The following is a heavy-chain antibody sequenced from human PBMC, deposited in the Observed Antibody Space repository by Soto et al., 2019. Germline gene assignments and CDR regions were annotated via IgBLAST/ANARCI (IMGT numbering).Heavy chain of an antibody. CDR1: GYTFTSYG. D-gene: IGHD2-2*01. J-gene: IGHJ4*02. CDR3: ARACSSTSCYWLFDY. V-gene: IGHV1-18*01. Sequence: ASVKVSCEASGYTFTSYGVSWVRRAPGQGLEWMGWISAYNGNTNYAQKLQGRVTMTTDTSTSTAYMELRSLRSDDTAVYYCARACSSTSCYWLFDYWGQGTLVTVSS. CDR2: ISAYNGNT.